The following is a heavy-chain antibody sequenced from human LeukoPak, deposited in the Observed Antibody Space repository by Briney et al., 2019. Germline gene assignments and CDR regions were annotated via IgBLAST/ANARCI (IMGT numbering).Heavy chain of an antibody. J-gene: IGHJ4*02. V-gene: IGHV1-69*13. CDR3: ARAPPNILTGQYYFDY. Sequence: SVKVSCKASGGTFSSYAISWVRQAPGQGLEWMGGIIPIFGTANYAQKFQGRVTITADESTSTAYMELSSLRSEDTAVYYCARAPPNILTGQYYFDYWGQGTLVTVSS. CDR1: GGTFSSYA. D-gene: IGHD3-9*01. CDR2: IIPIFGTA.